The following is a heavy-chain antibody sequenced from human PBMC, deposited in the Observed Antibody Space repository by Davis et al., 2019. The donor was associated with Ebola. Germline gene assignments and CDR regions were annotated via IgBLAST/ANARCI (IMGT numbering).Heavy chain of an antibody. J-gene: IGHJ6*02. Sequence: GESLKISCAASGFSFNTYEMNWVRQAPGKGLEWVAYISTTSSAIYYADSVKGRFTISRDNADNSLFLQMNGLRVEDTAVYYCASGDYGSVNYYGMDVWGQGTTVTVSS. V-gene: IGHV3-48*03. CDR1: GFSFNTYE. CDR2: ISTTSSAI. CDR3: ASGDYGSVNYYGMDV. D-gene: IGHD4-17*01.